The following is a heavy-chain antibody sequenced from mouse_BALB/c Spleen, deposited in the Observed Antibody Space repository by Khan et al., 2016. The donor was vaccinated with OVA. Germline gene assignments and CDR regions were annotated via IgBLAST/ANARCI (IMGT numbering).Heavy chain of an antibody. CDR3: VPTGTGDYFDY. CDR2: IYPSDSYT. D-gene: IGHD4-1*01. Sequence: QVQLQQPGTELVRPGASVKLSCKASGYTFTNYWINWVKQRPGQGLEWIGNIYPSDSYTNYHQKFNDKATLTVDKSSSTAYMQLSSPTSEDTAVYYCVPTGTGDYFDYWGQGTTLTVSS. CDR1: GYTFTNYW. V-gene: IGHV1-69*02. J-gene: IGHJ2*01.